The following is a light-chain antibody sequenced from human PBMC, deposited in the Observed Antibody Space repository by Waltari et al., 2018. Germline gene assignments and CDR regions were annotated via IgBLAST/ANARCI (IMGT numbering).Light chain of an antibody. V-gene: IGKV3-20*01. CDR3: QHYVRLPAT. CDR2: GAS. Sequence: EIVLTPSPGSLSSSPGDSVHLPCRASQSVSSALAWYQQKPGQAPRLLIFGASNRATGIPDRFRGSGSETDFSLTISRLEPEDFAVYYCQHYVRLPATFGRGTKVEIK. J-gene: IGKJ1*01. CDR1: QSVSSA.